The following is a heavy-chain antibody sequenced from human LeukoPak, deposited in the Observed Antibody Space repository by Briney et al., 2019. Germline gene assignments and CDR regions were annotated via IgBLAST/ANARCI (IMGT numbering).Heavy chain of an antibody. CDR3: ARGGGYSYDDWFDP. D-gene: IGHD5-18*01. J-gene: IGHJ5*02. CDR2: IYYSGST. CDR1: GGSISSTSYY. V-gene: IGHV4-39*07. Sequence: PSETLSLTCTVSGGSISSTSYYWGWIRQPPGKGLEWIGSIYYSGSTYYNPSLKSRVAISADRSKNQFSLKLSSVTAADTAVYYCARGGGYSYDDWFDPWGQGTLVTVS.